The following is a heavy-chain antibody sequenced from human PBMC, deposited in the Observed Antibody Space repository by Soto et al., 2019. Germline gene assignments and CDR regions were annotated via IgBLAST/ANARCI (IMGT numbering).Heavy chain of an antibody. Sequence: PSETLSLTCTVSGGSISSGNYYWSWIRQHPGKGLEWIGYIYYTGSTYYNPSLKSRVTISVDTFKNQFSLKLSSVTAADTAVYYCARAPMIVKWEYWGQGALVTVSS. J-gene: IGHJ4*02. V-gene: IGHV4-31*03. CDR3: ARAPMIVKWEY. CDR2: IYYTGST. CDR1: GGSISSGNYY. D-gene: IGHD3-22*01.